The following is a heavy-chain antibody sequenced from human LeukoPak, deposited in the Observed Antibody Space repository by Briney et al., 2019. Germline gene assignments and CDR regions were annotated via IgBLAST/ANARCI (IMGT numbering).Heavy chain of an antibody. CDR2: IYYSGST. J-gene: IGHJ4*02. CDR1: GGSISSSSYY. V-gene: IGHV4-39*07. CDR3: ARADYGDYVF. Sequence: SETLSLTCTVSGGSISSSSYYWGWIRQPPGKGLEWIGSIYYSGSTYYNPSLKSRLNMSIDTSKNQFSLKLTSVTAPDTAVYYCARADYGDYVFWGQGTLVTVSS. D-gene: IGHD4-17*01.